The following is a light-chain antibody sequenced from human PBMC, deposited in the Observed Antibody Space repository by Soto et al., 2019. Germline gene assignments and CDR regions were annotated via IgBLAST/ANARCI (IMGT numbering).Light chain of an antibody. CDR1: QSISSSY. CDR3: QHYGSSRT. J-gene: IGKJ1*01. CDR2: GAS. Sequence: SVFIRAPRTLKLYPGKRATLSCRASQSISSSYLAWYQQRPVQAPRLLIYGASRRATGIPDRFSGSGSGTEFTLTISRLEPEDFAVYYCQHYGSSRTFGHGTKVDI. V-gene: IGKV3-20*01.